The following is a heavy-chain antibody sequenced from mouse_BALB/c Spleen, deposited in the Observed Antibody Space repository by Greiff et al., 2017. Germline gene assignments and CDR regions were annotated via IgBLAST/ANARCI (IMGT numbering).Heavy chain of an antibody. Sequence: LVRPGVSVKISCKASGYSFTGYYMHWVKQSHGKSLEWIGYISCYNGATSYNQKFKGKATFTVDTSSSTAYMQFNSLTSEDSAVYYCARSHGNYFDYWGQGTTLTVSS. CDR3: ARSHGNYFDY. V-gene: IGHV1S34*01. D-gene: IGHD2-1*01. J-gene: IGHJ2*01. CDR2: ISCYNGAT. CDR1: GYSFTGYY.